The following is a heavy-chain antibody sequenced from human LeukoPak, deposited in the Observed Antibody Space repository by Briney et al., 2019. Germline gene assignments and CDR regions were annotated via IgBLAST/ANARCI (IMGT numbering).Heavy chain of an antibody. CDR3: ARDHNYDSSGYYNY. CDR1: GFTFSRYD. Sequence: GGSLRLSCAASGFTFSRYDMHWVRQAPGKGLEWVTFIAYDESRQYFIDSVKGRFTISRDNSKNTLYLQMNSLRAEDTAVYYCARDHNYDSSGYYNYWGQGTLVTVSS. CDR2: IAYDESRQ. V-gene: IGHV3-30*04. D-gene: IGHD3-22*01. J-gene: IGHJ4*02.